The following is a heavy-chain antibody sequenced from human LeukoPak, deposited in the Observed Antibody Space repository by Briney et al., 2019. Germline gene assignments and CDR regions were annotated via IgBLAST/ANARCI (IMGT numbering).Heavy chain of an antibody. V-gene: IGHV1-2*02. Sequence: GASVKVSCKASGYTFTGYYTHWVRQAPGQGLEWMGWIDPRNGGTTYAQTFQGRVTMTRDTSISTAYMELSSLKFDDTAMYYCAKIGIGGSYWDFDSWGQGTLVTVSS. CDR3: AKIGIGGSYWDFDS. CDR1: GYTFTGYY. J-gene: IGHJ4*02. CDR2: IDPRNGGT. D-gene: IGHD1-26*01.